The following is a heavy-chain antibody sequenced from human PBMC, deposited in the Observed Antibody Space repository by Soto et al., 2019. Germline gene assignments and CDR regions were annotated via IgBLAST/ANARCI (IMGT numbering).Heavy chain of an antibody. V-gene: IGHV4-31*03. J-gene: IGHJ5*02. CDR1: GGSISSGGYY. D-gene: IGHD4-4*01. Sequence: SETLSLTCTVSGGSISSGGYYWSWIRQHPGKGLEWIGYIYYSGSTYYNPSLKSRATISVDTSKNQFSLKLSSVTAADTAVYYCARSPPGNHNWFDPWGQGTLVTVSS. CDR2: IYYSGST. CDR3: ARSPPGNHNWFDP.